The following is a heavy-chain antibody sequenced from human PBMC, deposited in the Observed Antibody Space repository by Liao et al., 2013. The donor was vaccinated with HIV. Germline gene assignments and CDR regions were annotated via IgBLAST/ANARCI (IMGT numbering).Heavy chain of an antibody. D-gene: IGHD3-3*01. J-gene: IGHJ5*02. V-gene: IGHV4-59*12. CDR2: IHYSGST. Sequence: QVQLQQWGAGLLKPSETLSLTCTVSGGSISSYYWSWIRQPPGKGLEWIGYIHYSGSTNYNPSLKSRVSISVDTSKNQFSLKLSSVTAADTAVYYCARVDQYYDYWRGYENWFDPWGQGTLVTVSS. CDR1: GGSISSYY. CDR3: ARVDQYYDYWRGYENWFDP.